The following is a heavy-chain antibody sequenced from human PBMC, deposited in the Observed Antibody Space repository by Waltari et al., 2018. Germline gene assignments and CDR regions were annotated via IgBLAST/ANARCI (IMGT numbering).Heavy chain of an antibody. CDR2: ISHTGST. CDR3: TRGGNYDFWSHRPFVDP. V-gene: IGHV4-34*01. D-gene: IGHD3-3*01. J-gene: IGHJ5*02. Sequence: QVQLQQWGAGLLKPSETLSLTCAVYGASLSGYYWSWVRQPPGKGLEWIGQISHTGSTNYNPSLKSRVIISVHTSQNQFSLQLSSVTAADTALYFCTRGGNYDFWSHRPFVDPWGQGTLVTVSS. CDR1: GASLSGYY.